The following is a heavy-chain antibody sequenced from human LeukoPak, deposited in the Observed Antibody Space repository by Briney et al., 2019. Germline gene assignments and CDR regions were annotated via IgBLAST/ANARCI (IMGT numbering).Heavy chain of an antibody. CDR1: GGTFTGYY. Sequence: GASVKVSRKPSGGTFTGYYMHWVRQARGQGLEWLGRINPNSGGTNYAQKLQGRVTMTWDKSIGKAYSALSRLRSDDTAVYYCVRVTMVRGVIIPYDYWEQGTLVSVST. D-gene: IGHD3-10*01. V-gene: IGHV1-2*06. CDR2: INPNSGGT. J-gene: IGHJ4*02. CDR3: VRVTMVRGVIIPYDY.